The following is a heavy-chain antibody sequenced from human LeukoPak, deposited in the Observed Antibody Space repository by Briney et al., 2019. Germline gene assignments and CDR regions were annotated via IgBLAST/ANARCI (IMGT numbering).Heavy chain of an antibody. CDR1: GYTFIDYY. D-gene: IGHD6-19*01. CDR2: INPNSGGT. CDR3: ARAGSGWSTGNRDFDY. Sequence: GASVKVSCKASGYTFIDYYMHWVRQAPGQGLEWMGWINPNSGGTNYAQKFQGRVTMTRDTSISTAYMELSRLRSDDTAVYYCARAGSGWSTGNRDFDYWGQGTLVTVSS. J-gene: IGHJ4*02. V-gene: IGHV1-2*02.